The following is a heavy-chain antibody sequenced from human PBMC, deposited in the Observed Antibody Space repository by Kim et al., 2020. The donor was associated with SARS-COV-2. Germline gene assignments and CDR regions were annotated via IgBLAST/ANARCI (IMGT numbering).Heavy chain of an antibody. CDR3: ARLHDASDLDY. J-gene: IGHJ4*02. CDR2: INGDGSNT. V-gene: IGHV3-74*01. D-gene: IGHD2-2*01. Sequence: GGSLRLSCAASGFIFSNYWMHWVRQAPGKGLVWVSRINGDGSNTAYADSVKGRCTISRDNAKNTLYLQMNSLRAEDTAVDYCARLHDASDLDYWGQGTLV. CDR1: GFIFSNYW.